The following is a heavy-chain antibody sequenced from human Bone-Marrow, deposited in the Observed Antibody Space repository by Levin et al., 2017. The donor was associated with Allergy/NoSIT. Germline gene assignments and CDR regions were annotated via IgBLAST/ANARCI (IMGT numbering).Heavy chain of an antibody. D-gene: IGHD3-22*01. J-gene: IGHJ4*02. CDR2: IRSKAYGGTT. V-gene: IGHV3-49*03. CDR3: TRDRYYDSSGTQD. Sequence: PGGSLRLSCTASGFTFGDYAMSWFRQAPGKGLEWVGFIRSKAYGGTTEYAASVKGRFTISRDDSKSIAYLQMNSLKTEDTAVYYCTRDRYYDSSGTQDWGQGTLVTVSS. CDR1: GFTFGDYA.